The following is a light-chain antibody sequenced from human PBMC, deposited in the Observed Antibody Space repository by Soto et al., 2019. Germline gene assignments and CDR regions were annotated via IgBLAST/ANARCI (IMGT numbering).Light chain of an antibody. Sequence: DIQMTQSPSSLSASVGDRVTITCRASQSISNYLNWYQQTPGKAPKLLIYAASSLHSGVPSRFSGGGSGTDFTLTISSLQPEDFATYYCQQSYSSPRTFGQGTKVETK. V-gene: IGKV1-39*01. CDR2: AAS. CDR1: QSISNY. CDR3: QQSYSSPRT. J-gene: IGKJ1*01.